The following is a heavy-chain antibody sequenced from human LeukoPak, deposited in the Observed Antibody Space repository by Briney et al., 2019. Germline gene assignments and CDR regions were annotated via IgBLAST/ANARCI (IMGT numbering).Heavy chain of an antibody. D-gene: IGHD3-10*01. CDR2: ISHDGNSR. CDR1: GFTFSSYG. Sequence: GGSLRLSCAASGFTFSSYGMHWVRQAPGKGLEWVSLISHDGNSRKYADSVKGRFIVSRDNSKNTLYLQMNSLRAEDTAVYYCAKDSVWFGETNPFDYWGQGTLVTVSS. J-gene: IGHJ4*02. V-gene: IGHV3-30*18. CDR3: AKDSVWFGETNPFDY.